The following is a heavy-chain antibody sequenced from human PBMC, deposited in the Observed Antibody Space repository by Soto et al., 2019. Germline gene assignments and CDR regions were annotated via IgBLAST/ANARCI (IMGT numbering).Heavy chain of an antibody. Sequence: GGSLRLSCAASGFTFSSSAISWVRQAPGKGLEWVSAVSANGQGIYYADSVRGRFTISRDNSKNTVFLHMDSLSAEDTAVYYCAKDRNYPRDYFHYWGQGTLVTVSS. V-gene: IGHV3-23*01. J-gene: IGHJ4*02. CDR3: AKDRNYPRDYFHY. D-gene: IGHD1-7*01. CDR1: GFTFSSSA. CDR2: VSANGQGI.